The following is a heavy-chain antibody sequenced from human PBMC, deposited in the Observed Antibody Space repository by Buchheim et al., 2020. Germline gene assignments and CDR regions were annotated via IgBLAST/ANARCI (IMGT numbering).Heavy chain of an antibody. V-gene: IGHV3-7*01. CDR1: GFTFSSYW. CDR3: ASGGEDYYDSSGYYYRVFDY. J-gene: IGHJ4*02. D-gene: IGHD3-22*01. Sequence: EVQLVESGGGLDQPGGSLRLSCAASGFTFSSYWMSWVRQAPGKGLEWVANIKQDGSEKYYVASVKGRFTISRDNAKNSLYLQMNSLRAEDTAVYYCASGGEDYYDSSGYYYRVFDYWGQGTL. CDR2: IKQDGSEK.